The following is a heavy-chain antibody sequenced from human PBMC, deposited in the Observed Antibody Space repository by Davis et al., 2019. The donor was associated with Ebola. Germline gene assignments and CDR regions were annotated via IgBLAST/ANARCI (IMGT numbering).Heavy chain of an antibody. V-gene: IGHV3-30-3*01. J-gene: IGHJ4*02. CDR2: ISYDGSNK. CDR3: ARDGITGTPFDY. CDR1: GFTFSSYA. Sequence: PGGSLRLSCAASGFTFSSYAMHWVRQAPGKGLEWVAVISYDGSNKYYADSVKGRFTISRDNSKNTLYLQMNSLRAEDTAVYYCARDGITGTPFDYWGQGTLVTVSS. D-gene: IGHD1-7*01.